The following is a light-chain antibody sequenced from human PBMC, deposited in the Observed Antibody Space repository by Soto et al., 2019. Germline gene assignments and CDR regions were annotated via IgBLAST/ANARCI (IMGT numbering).Light chain of an antibody. V-gene: IGKV3-20*01. J-gene: IGKJ4*01. CDR3: QQYAGSPLT. CDR1: QSVRSNY. Sequence: EIVLTQSPDTLSLSPGERATLSCRASQSVRSNYLAWYQQKPGQAPRFLIYDASSRATGIPDRFSGSGSGTDFTLTISRLEPEDFAVYYCQQYAGSPLTFGGGTKVEIK. CDR2: DAS.